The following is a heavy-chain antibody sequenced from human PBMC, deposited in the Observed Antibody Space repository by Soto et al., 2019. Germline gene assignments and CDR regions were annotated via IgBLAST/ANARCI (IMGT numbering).Heavy chain of an antibody. D-gene: IGHD3-10*01. CDR3: ARLVYYGSENYFDY. V-gene: IGHV4-59*01. CDR2: IYYSGST. CDR1: GGSISSYY. J-gene: IGHJ4*02. Sequence: QVQLQESGPGLVKPSETLSLTCTVSGGSISSYYWSWIRQPPGKGLEWLGYIYYSGSTNYNPSLKSRVTISVDTSKNQFSLKLSSVTAADTAVYYCARLVYYGSENYFDYWGQGTLVTVSS.